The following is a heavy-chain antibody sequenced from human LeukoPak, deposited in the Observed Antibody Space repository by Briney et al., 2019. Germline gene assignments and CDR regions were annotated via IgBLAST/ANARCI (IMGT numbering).Heavy chain of an antibody. CDR1: GGSFSGYY. D-gene: IGHD3-3*01. J-gene: IGHJ4*02. Sequence: SETLSLTCAVYGGSFSGYYWSWIRQPPGKGLEWIGEINHSGSTNYNPSLKSRVTISVDTSKNQFSLKLSSVTAADTAVYYCARVADFWSGYNGRFDYWGQGTLVTVSS. V-gene: IGHV4-34*01. CDR3: ARVADFWSGYNGRFDY. CDR2: INHSGST.